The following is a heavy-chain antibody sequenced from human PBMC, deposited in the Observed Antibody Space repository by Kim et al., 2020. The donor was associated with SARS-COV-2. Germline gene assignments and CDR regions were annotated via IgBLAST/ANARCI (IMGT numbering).Heavy chain of an antibody. D-gene: IGHD3-16*02. V-gene: IGHV3-33*08. Sequence: GGSLRLSCTASGFTFSNYGMNWVRQAPGKGLEWVAFIWYDGTKNYYADSVKGRFAISRDNSKNTLYLQIHSLRAEDTAVYYCARGVFAEPGVDFWGQGTLVTVSS. CDR3: ARGVFAEPGVDF. CDR1: GFTFSNYG. J-gene: IGHJ4*02. CDR2: IWYDGTKN.